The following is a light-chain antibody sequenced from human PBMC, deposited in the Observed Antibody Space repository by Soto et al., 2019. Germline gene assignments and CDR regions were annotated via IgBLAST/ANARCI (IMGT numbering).Light chain of an antibody. CDR3: LQHSNYPIA. V-gene: IGKV1-17*03. Sequence: DIPMTQSPSAMSASVGDRVTISCRASQAIGTSLLWFQQKPGKVPKRLIYAASTLQSGVPSRFSGSGSGTEFTLTISSLQPEDFATYYCLQHSNYPIAFGPGTKVEIK. J-gene: IGKJ3*01. CDR1: QAIGTS. CDR2: AAS.